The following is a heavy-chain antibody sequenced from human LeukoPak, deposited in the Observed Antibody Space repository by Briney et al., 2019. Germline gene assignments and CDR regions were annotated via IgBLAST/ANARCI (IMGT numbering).Heavy chain of an antibody. V-gene: IGHV4-30-4*01. CDR1: GVSISSGDNY. CDR3: ARWFGIMGGFDY. Sequence: SETLSLTCTVSGVSISSGDNYWRWIRQPPGEGLEWLGYIYDSVSTYYNPSLKSRVTISVDTSKNQFSLKLSCVTAADTAVYYCARWFGIMGGFDYWGQGTLVTVSS. D-gene: IGHD1-26*01. J-gene: IGHJ4*02. CDR2: IYDSVST.